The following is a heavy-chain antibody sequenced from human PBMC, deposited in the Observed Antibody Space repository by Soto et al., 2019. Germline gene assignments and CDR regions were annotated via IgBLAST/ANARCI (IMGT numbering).Heavy chain of an antibody. D-gene: IGHD3-10*01. CDR1: GGSLSVSY. V-gene: IGHV4-34*01. CDR3: ARKTGIRYYFEY. CDR2: INHSGST. Sequence: SGTPSLTCAFNGGSLSVSYWSRMCQPSGKGLEWIGEINHSGSTNYNPSLKSRVTLSVDTSKNQFSLKLTSVTAADTAVYYCARKTGIRYYFEYWGQG. J-gene: IGHJ4*02.